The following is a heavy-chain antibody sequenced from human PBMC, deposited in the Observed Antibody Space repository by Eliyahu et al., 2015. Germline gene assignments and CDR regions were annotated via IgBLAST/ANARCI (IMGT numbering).Heavy chain of an antibody. D-gene: IGHD3-3*01. V-gene: IGHV1-45*02. CDR2: ITPFNGYT. CDR3: ASGDSDYGLDV. Sequence: QMQVVQSGAEVKKTGSSVKVSCKTSGYTFTYRYLHWVRQAPGQALEWMGWITPFNGYTNYAQKFQGRVTITRDRSMSTAYMELSSLRSEDTAMYYCASGDSDYGLDVWGQGTTVTVSS. J-gene: IGHJ6*02. CDR1: GYTFTYRY.